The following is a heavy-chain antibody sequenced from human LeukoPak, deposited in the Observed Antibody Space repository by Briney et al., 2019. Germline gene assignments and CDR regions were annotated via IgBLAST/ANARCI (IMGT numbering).Heavy chain of an antibody. J-gene: IGHJ5*02. V-gene: IGHV4-39*07. CDR2: IYYSGST. CDR3: ARARKVTPWYDP. CDR1: GGSISSSSYY. Sequence: SETLSLTCTVSGGSISSSSYYWGWIRQPPGRGLEWIGSIYYSGSTYYNPSLKSRVTISVDTSKNQFSLKLSSVTAADTAVYYCARARKVTPWYDPWGQGTLVTVSS.